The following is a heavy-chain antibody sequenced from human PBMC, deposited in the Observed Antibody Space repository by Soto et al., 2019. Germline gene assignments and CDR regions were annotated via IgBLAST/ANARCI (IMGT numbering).Heavy chain of an antibody. V-gene: IGHV1-18*01. J-gene: IGHJ4*02. CDR1: SYTFTSYG. CDR3: ARDDDCRRSSCSVY. Sequence: QVLLVQSGAEVKKPGASVKVTCKASSYTFTSYGISWVRQAPGQGLEWMGWISGYNGNTYYAQKLQGRVTMTTDTSTSTAYMELRSLRSDDTAVYYCARDDDCRRSSCSVYWGQGTLVTVSS. D-gene: IGHD2-2*01. CDR2: ISGYNGNT.